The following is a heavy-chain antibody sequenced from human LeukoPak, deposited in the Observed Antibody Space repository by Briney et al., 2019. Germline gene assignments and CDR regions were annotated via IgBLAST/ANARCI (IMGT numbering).Heavy chain of an antibody. J-gene: IGHJ6*03. D-gene: IGHD6-6*01. Sequence: SVKVSCKASVCTFSSYAISWVRQAPGQGLEWMGGITPIFGTANYAQKFQARITITADESTSTAYMELRSLRSEDTAVYYCESIGGLAARSYHYYMDVWGKGTTVTVSS. CDR1: VCTFSSYA. CDR2: ITPIFGTA. CDR3: ESIGGLAARSYHYYMDV. V-gene: IGHV1-69*13.